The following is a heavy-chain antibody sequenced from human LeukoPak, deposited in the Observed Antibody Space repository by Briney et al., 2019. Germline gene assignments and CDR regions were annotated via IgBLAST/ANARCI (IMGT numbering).Heavy chain of an antibody. Sequence: GGSLRLSCAASGFTFSSYTVSWVRQAPGKGLEWVSSISGSGSTTYLADSVEGRFTISRDNSKNTLYLQMNSLRAEDTAVYYCAKDSTVSGSYYGMDVWGQGTTVTVSS. V-gene: IGHV3-23*01. CDR3: AKDSTVSGSYYGMDV. D-gene: IGHD3-22*01. J-gene: IGHJ6*02. CDR2: ISGSGSTT. CDR1: GFTFSSYT.